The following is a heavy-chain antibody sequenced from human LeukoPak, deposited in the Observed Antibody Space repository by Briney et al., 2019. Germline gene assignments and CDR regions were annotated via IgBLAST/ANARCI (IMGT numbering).Heavy chain of an antibody. J-gene: IGHJ4*02. D-gene: IGHD1-14*01. CDR3: AKGRRTSSRTFDY. CDR1: GFTLTRYA. CDR2: ISGSGEST. Sequence: GGSLRLSCAASGFTLTRYAMCWVPPAPGKGLEWVSAISGSGESTYYADSVKGRFTISRDNSKNTLYLQMNSLRAEDTAVYYCAKGRRTSSRTFDYWGQGTLVTVSS. V-gene: IGHV3-23*01.